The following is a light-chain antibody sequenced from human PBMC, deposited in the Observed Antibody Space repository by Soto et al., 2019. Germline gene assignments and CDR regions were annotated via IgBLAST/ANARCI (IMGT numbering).Light chain of an antibody. CDR2: GAS. CDR3: QQYGSSPPYT. V-gene: IGKV3-20*01. Sequence: PGERATLSCRASQSVSSTYLAWYQQKPGQAPRLLIYGASSRATGIPDRFSGSGSGTDFTLTISRLEPEDFALYYCQQYGSSPPYTFGQGTKLEIK. CDR1: QSVSSTY. J-gene: IGKJ2*01.